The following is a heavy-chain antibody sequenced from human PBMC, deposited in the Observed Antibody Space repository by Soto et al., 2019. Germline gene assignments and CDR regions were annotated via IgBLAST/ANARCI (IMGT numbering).Heavy chain of an antibody. CDR2: IYYSGTT. Sequence: SETLSLTCTVSGGSISSSSHYWGWIRQPPGKGLEWIGIIYYSGTTYYNPSLKSRVTLSVDTSKNQFSLNLSSVTAADTAVYYFARRYCTADRCKIFDIWGQGTMVTVSS. CDR1: GGSISSSSHY. V-gene: IGHV4-39*01. CDR3: ARRYCTADRCKIFDI. D-gene: IGHD2-8*02. J-gene: IGHJ3*02.